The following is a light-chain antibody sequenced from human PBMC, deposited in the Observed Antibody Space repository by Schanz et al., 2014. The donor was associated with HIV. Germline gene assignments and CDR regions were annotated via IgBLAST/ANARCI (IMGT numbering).Light chain of an antibody. Sequence: QSALTQPASVSGSPGQSITLSCTGTNSDIGTYNYVSWYQQHPGKAPKLMIYEVSNRPSGVSNRFSGSKSGNTASLTISGLQAEDEADYYCCSFAGTIWVFGGGTKLTVL. CDR3: CSFAGTIWV. CDR2: EVS. J-gene: IGLJ3*02. V-gene: IGLV2-14*01. CDR1: NSDIGTYNY.